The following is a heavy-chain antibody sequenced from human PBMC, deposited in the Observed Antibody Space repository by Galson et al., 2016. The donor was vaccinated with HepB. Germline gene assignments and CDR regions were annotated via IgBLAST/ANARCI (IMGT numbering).Heavy chain of an antibody. V-gene: IGHV3-23*01. CDR2: ISGSGDTT. Sequence: SLRLSCAASGFIVSSNYMTWVRQAPGKRLEWVSAISGSGDTTYYADSVKGRFSISRDNSKNTLYLQMSSLTAEDTAVYYCAKWSDAAATYWGQGALVTVSS. D-gene: IGHD6-13*01. CDR3: AKWSDAAATY. CDR1: GFIVSSNY. J-gene: IGHJ4*02.